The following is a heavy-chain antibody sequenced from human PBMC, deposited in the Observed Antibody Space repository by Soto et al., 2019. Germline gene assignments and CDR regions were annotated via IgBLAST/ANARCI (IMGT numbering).Heavy chain of an antibody. D-gene: IGHD6-19*01. CDR3: ARHNIGRGWYGGASKGPHKVYYYGMDV. CDR2: IYPGDSDT. Sequence: GESLKISCKGSGYSFTSYWIGWVRQMPGKGLVWMGIIYPGDSDTRYSPSFQVQFTIPADKSIITAYLQWSSLKASDTAMYYCARHNIGRGWYGGASKGPHKVYYYGMDVWGQGTTVTVS. J-gene: IGHJ6*02. CDR1: GYSFTSYW. V-gene: IGHV5-51*01.